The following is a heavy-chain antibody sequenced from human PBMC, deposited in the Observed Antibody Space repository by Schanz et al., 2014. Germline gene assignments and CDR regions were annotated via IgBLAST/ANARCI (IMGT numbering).Heavy chain of an antibody. V-gene: IGHV1-18*01. D-gene: IGHD3-9*01. CDR3: ARGCRVRLDGYNYFDP. J-gene: IGHJ5*02. CDR2: ISPYNGNT. Sequence: QVRLVQSGAELKMPGATVKVSCETSGYTFTNYGVSWVRQAPGQGLEWVAWISPYNGNTAYAQNLKGRVRMTTDTSTATAYMELRSLTSDDTAVYYCARGCRVRLDGYNYFDPWGQGTLVIVSS. CDR1: GYTFTNYG.